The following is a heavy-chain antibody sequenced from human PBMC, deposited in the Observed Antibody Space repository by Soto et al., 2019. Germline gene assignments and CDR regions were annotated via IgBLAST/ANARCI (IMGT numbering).Heavy chain of an antibody. V-gene: IGHV4-59*01. CDR3: ARARPDSAGSSLGRRLDV. J-gene: IGHJ6*02. CDR1: DFTFGDTP. CDR2: IFFTGAT. D-gene: IGHD3-10*01. Sequence: VHLVQSGGDLVKPGGSLRLSCAASDFTFGDTPMNWVRQAPGKGLEWIGHIFFTGATNYSPSLKSRVTMSVDSSKSQFSLNLTSVSAADSAIYYCARARPDSAGSSLGRRLDVWGQGTTVTVSS.